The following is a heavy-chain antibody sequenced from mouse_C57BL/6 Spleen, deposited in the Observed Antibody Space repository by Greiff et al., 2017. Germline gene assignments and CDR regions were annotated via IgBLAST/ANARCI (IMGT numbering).Heavy chain of an antibody. CDR3: ARWDYYYGSSYREFAY. J-gene: IGHJ3*01. D-gene: IGHD1-1*01. CDR1: GYTFTSYW. V-gene: IGHV1-64*01. CDR2: IHPNSGST. Sequence: QVQLQQPGAELVKPGASVKLSCKASGYTFTSYWMHWVKQRPGQGLEWIGMIHPNSGSTNYNEKFKSKATLTVDKSSSTAYMQLSSLTSEDSAVYYCARWDYYYGSSYREFAYWGQGTLVTVSA.